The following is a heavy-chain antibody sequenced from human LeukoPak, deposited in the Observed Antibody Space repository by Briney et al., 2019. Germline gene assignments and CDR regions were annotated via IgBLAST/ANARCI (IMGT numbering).Heavy chain of an antibody. CDR3: ARARLVVDIVVVPADNWFDP. V-gene: IGHV4-39*07. Sequence: SETLSLTCTVSGGSISSSSYYWSWIRQPPGKGLEWIGEINHSGSTNYNPSLKSRVTISVDTSKNQFSLKLSSVTAADTAVYYCARARLVVDIVVVPADNWFDPWGQGTLVTVSS. D-gene: IGHD2-2*03. CDR1: GGSISSSSYY. J-gene: IGHJ5*02. CDR2: INHSGST.